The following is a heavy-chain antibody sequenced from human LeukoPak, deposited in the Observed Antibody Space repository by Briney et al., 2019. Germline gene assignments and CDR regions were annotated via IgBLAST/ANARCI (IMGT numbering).Heavy chain of an antibody. J-gene: IGHJ6*03. D-gene: IGHD3-9*01. CDR2: IIPIFGTA. CDR3: AREVYDILTGYSYYYYMDV. Sequence: GASVKVSCKASGGTFSSYAISWARHAPGQGLEWMGRIIPIFGTANYAQKFQGRVTITTDESTSTAYMELSSLRSEDTAVYYCAREVYDILTGYSYYYYMDVWGKGTTVTVSS. CDR1: GGTFSSYA. V-gene: IGHV1-69*05.